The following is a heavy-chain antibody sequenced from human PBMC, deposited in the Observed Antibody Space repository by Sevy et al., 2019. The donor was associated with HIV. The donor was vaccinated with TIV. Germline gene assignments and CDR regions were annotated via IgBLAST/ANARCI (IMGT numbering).Heavy chain of an antibody. J-gene: IGHJ4*02. CDR2: ISAYNGNT. CDR3: ARDKPLYSSSSHFDY. D-gene: IGHD6-6*01. CDR1: GYTFTSYG. V-gene: IGHV1-18*01. Sequence: GESLKISCKASGYTFTSYGISWVRQAPGQGLEWMGWISAYNGNTNYAQKLQGRVTMTTDTSTSTAYMELRSLRSDDTAVYYCARDKPLYSSSSHFDYWGQGTLVTVSS.